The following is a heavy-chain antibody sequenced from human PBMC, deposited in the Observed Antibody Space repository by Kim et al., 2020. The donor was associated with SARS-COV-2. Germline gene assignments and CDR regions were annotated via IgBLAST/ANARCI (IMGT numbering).Heavy chain of an antibody. CDR2: INHSGST. D-gene: IGHD6-13*01. Sequence: SETLSLTCAVYGGSFSGYYWSWIRQPPGKGLEWIGEINHSGSTNYNPSLKSRVTISVDTSKNQFSLKLSSVTAADTAVYYCARAEGIAAAGKGLNYWGQG. V-gene: IGHV4-34*01. CDR1: GGSFSGYY. CDR3: ARAEGIAAAGKGLNY. J-gene: IGHJ4*02.